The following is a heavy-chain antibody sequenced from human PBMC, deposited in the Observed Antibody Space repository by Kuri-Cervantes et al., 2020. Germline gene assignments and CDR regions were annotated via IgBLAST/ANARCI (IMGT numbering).Heavy chain of an antibody. CDR1: GFTFSSYS. CDR3: ARGFWEGFGAPYYFDY. J-gene: IGHJ4*02. D-gene: IGHD3-10*01. CDR2: ISSSSSYI. Sequence: GESLKISCAASGFTFSSYSMNWVRQAPGKGLEWVSSISSSSSYIHYADSVKGRFTISRDNAKNSLYLQMNSLRAEDTAVYYCARGFWEGFGAPYYFDYWGQGTLVTVSS. V-gene: IGHV3-21*01.